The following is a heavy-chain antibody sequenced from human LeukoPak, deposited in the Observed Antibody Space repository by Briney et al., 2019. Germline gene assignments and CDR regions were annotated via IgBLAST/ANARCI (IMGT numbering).Heavy chain of an antibody. CDR3: ARDGGSLYYYGMDV. V-gene: IGHV4-59*01. Sequence: KPSETLSLTCTVSGGSISSYYWSWIRQPPGKGLEWIGYIYYSGSTNYNPSLKSRVTISVDTSKNQFSLKLSSVTAADTAVYYCARDGGSLYYYGMDVWGQGTTVPVSS. CDR2: IYYSGST. J-gene: IGHJ6*02. CDR1: GGSISSYY. D-gene: IGHD1-14*01.